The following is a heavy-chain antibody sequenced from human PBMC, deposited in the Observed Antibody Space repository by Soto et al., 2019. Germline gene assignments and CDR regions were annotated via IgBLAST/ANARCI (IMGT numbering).Heavy chain of an antibody. Sequence: ASVKVSCKTSGYTFTDYDVSWVRQASGQGLEWMGWMSPNSGKTGYVEKFQGRVTMTANTSLSTAYMELYSLRSEDTAIYFCARGRLGGAFWGQGTLVTVSS. CDR3: ARGRLGGAF. CDR1: GYTFTDYD. J-gene: IGHJ4*02. D-gene: IGHD3-10*01. V-gene: IGHV1-8*01. CDR2: MSPNSGKT.